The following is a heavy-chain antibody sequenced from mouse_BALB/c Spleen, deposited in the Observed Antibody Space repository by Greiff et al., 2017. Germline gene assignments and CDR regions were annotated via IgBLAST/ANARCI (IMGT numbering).Heavy chain of an antibody. CDR2: ISSGSSTI. CDR3: ARSNYYGYYYAMDY. Sequence: EVHLVESGGGLVQPGGSRKLSCAASGFTFSSFGMHWVRQAPEKGLEWVAYISSGSSTIYYADTVKGRFTISRDNPKNTLFLQMTSLRSEDTAMYYCARSNYYGYYYAMDYWGQGTSVTVSS. J-gene: IGHJ4*01. CDR1: GFTFSSFG. D-gene: IGHD1-1*01. V-gene: IGHV5-17*02.